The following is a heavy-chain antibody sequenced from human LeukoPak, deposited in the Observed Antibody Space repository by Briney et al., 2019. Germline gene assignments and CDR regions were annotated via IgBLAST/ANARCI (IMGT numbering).Heavy chain of an antibody. CDR2: IKQDGGEK. V-gene: IGHV3-7*01. CDR3: ARDQTDDYGDYRLDY. CDR1: GFIFSDYW. D-gene: IGHD4-17*01. Sequence: GGSLRLSCGVSGFIFSDYWMNWVRQAPGKGLEWVASIKQDGGEKSYVDSVKGRFTISRDNAKNSLYLQMSSLRAEDTAVYYSARDQTDDYGDYRLDYWGQGTLVTVSS. J-gene: IGHJ4*02.